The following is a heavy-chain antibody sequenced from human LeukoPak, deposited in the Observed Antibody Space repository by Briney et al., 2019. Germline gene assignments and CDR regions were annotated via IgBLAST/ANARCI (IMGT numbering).Heavy chain of an antibody. CDR2: ISWNSGSI. Sequence: GGSLRLSCAASGFTFDDYAVHWVRQAPGKGLEWVSGISWNSGSIGYADSVKGRFTISRDNAKNSLYLQMNSLRAEDTAVYYCAREEGSSSWYHPYYYGMDVWGQGTTVTVSS. D-gene: IGHD6-13*01. CDR3: AREEGSSSWYHPYYYGMDV. V-gene: IGHV3-9*01. CDR1: GFTFDDYA. J-gene: IGHJ6*02.